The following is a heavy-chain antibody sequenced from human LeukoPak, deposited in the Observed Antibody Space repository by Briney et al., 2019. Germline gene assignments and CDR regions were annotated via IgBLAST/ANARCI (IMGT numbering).Heavy chain of an antibody. CDR3: ARYSIWFGEPSLDY. D-gene: IGHD3-10*01. CDR2: INTNTGNP. CDR1: GYTFTSYA. J-gene: IGHJ4*02. Sequence: ASVKVSCKASGYTFTSYAMNWVRQAPGQGLEWMGWINTNTGNPTCAQGLTGRFVFSLDTSVSTAYLQISSLKAEDTAVYYCARYSIWFGEPSLDYWGQGTLVTVSS. V-gene: IGHV7-4-1*02.